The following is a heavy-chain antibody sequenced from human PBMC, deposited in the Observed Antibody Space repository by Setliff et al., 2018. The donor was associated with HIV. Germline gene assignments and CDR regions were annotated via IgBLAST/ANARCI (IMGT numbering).Heavy chain of an antibody. J-gene: IGHJ3*02. Sequence: GASVKVSCKASGYTFTSYGISWVRQAPGQGLEWMGWISAYNGNTNYAQKLQGRVTITTVQSTSTAYLELSSLRSDDTAVYYCASHPAWESGIWGQGTMVTVSS. CDR1: GYTFTSYG. D-gene: IGHD1-26*01. V-gene: IGHV1-18*01. CDR2: ISAYNGNT. CDR3: ASHPAWESGI.